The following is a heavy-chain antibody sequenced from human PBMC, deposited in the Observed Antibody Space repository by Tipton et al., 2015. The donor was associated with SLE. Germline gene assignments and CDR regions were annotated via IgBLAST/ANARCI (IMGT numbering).Heavy chain of an antibody. CDR2: IYPGDSDT. V-gene: IGHV5-51*01. D-gene: IGHD3-3*01. CDR3: ARSRDDFWSGYDTFNI. CDR1: GYSFTSHW. J-gene: IGHJ3*02. Sequence: QLVQSGAEVKKPGASVKISCKGSGYSFTSHWIGWVRQMPGKGLEWMGIIYPGDSDTKISPSFQGQVTISVDKSISTAYLQWSCLKASDTAMYYCARSRDDFWSGYDTFNIWGQGTMVTVSS.